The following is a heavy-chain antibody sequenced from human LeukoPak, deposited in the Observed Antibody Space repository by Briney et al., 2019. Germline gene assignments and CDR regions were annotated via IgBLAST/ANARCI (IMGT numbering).Heavy chain of an antibody. D-gene: IGHD6-19*01. V-gene: IGHV3-66*01. Sequence: GGSLRLSCAASGFTVSSNYMSWVRQAPGKGLEWVSIIYTGGDTYYADSVKGRFTISRDNSKNTLYLQMNSLRAEDTAVYYCATSPYSSAFSSFDHWGQGTLVTVSS. CDR2: IYTGGDT. CDR1: GFTVSSNY. CDR3: ATSPYSSAFSSFDH. J-gene: IGHJ4*02.